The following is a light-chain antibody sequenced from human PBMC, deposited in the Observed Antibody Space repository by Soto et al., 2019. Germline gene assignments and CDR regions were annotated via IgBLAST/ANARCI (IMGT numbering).Light chain of an antibody. Sequence: QSVLTQPPSVSGAPGQRVTISCTGSSSNIGAGYEVHWYQQLPGTAPKLLIYGNTNRPSGVPDRFSGSRSGTSASLTITGLLAEDEADYYCQSYDTSLLRVFGGGTKLTVL. CDR2: GNT. J-gene: IGLJ2*01. V-gene: IGLV1-40*01. CDR3: QSYDTSLLRV. CDR1: SSNIGAGYE.